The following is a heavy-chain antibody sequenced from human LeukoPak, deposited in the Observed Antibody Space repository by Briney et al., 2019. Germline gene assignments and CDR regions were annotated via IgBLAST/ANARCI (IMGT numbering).Heavy chain of an antibody. V-gene: IGHV4-59*01. CDR1: GGSMSSYY. Sequence: SETLSLTCSVPGGSMSSYYWSWIRQPPGKGLDWIAYISYIGVTKDNPSLKSRVTISVDTSKSQFSLNLSTVTAADTAVYYCARDWVYDVLTGYSTDIWGQGTMVTVSS. CDR3: ARDWVYDVLTGYSTDI. J-gene: IGHJ3*02. CDR2: ISYIGVT. D-gene: IGHD3-9*01.